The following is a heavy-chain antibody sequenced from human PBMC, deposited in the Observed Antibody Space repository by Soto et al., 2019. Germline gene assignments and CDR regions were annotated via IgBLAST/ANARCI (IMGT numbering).Heavy chain of an antibody. V-gene: IGHV3-23*01. Sequence: GSLRLSCAASGFTFSSYAMSWVRQAPGKGLEWVSAISGSGGGTYYADSVKGRFTISRDNSKNTLYLQMNSLRAEDTAVYYWAKEDTAMVYFYYGMDVWGQGTTVTVSS. CDR3: AKEDTAMVYFYYGMDV. D-gene: IGHD5-18*01. J-gene: IGHJ6*02. CDR1: GFTFSSYA. CDR2: ISGSGGGT.